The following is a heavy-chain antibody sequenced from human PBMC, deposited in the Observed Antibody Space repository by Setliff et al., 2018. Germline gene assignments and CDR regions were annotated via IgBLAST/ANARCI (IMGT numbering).Heavy chain of an antibody. V-gene: IGHV4-39*01. CDR1: GGSISSSSYF. CDR3: ARTSGSLHMEYYFDY. Sequence: SETLSLTCTVSGGSISSSSYFWGWIRQSPGKGLEWIGSIYYTGSTYYNPSLKTRVTISVDTSKNQFSLKLSSVTAADTAVYYCARTSGSLHMEYYFDYWGQGTLVTVSS. D-gene: IGHD3-10*01. CDR2: IYYTGST. J-gene: IGHJ4*02.